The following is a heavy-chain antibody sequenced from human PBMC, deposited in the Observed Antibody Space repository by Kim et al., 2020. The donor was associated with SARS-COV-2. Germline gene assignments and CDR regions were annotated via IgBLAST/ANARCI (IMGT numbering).Heavy chain of an antibody. Sequence: GGSLRLSCAASGFTFSSYAMHWVRQAPGKGLEWVAVISYDGSNKYYADSVKGRFTISRDNSKNTLYLQMNSLRAEDTAVYYCARVSYWGQGTLVTVSS. CDR2: ISYDGSNK. CDR1: GFTFSSYA. CDR3: ARVSY. V-gene: IGHV3-30-3*01. J-gene: IGHJ4*02.